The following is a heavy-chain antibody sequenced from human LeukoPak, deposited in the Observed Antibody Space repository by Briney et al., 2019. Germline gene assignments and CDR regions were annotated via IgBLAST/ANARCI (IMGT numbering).Heavy chain of an antibody. V-gene: IGHV4-38-2*01. D-gene: IGHD3-10*01. CDR3: ARAGWIITSGIDY. Sequence: SETLSLTCAVSGYSISRGYYWALIRQPPGKGPEWIGTVYHTGSTYYNPSLDSRVTISVDTSKNEFSLNLKPVTAADTAVYYCARAGWIITSGIDYWGQGALVTVSS. CDR1: GYSISRGYY. CDR2: VYHTGST. J-gene: IGHJ4*02.